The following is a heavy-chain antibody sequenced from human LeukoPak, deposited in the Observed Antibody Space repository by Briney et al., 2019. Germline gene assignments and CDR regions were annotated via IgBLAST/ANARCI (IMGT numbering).Heavy chain of an antibody. CDR3: AREGAARNFDY. Sequence: PSETLSLTCTVSGGSISSYYWSWIRQPAGKGLEWIGRIYTSGSTNYNPSLKSRVSISLDTSQNQFSLKVSTVTAADTAVYYCAREGAARNFDYWGQGILVTVSS. J-gene: IGHJ4*02. V-gene: IGHV4-4*07. CDR1: GGSISSYY. CDR2: IYTSGST. D-gene: IGHD6-6*01.